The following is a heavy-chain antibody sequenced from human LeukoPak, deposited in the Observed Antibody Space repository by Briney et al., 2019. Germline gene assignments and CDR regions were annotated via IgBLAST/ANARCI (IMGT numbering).Heavy chain of an antibody. CDR1: GFTFSSYW. CDR3: ARDQSHDYGDYKTFDY. D-gene: IGHD4-17*01. CDR2: INSDGSST. V-gene: IGHV3-74*01. Sequence: SGGSLRLSCAASGFTFSSYWMHWVRQAPGKGLVWVSRINSDGSSTSYADSVKGRFTISRDNAKNTLYLQMNSLRAEDTAVYYCARDQSHDYGDYKTFDYWGQGTLVTVSS. J-gene: IGHJ4*02.